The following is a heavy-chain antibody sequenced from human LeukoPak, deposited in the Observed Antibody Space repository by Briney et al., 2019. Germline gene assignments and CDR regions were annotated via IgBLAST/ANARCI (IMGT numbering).Heavy chain of an antibody. D-gene: IGHD3-3*01. J-gene: IGHJ4*02. Sequence: GGSLRLSCAASGFTFSSYSMNWVRQAPGKGLEWVSSISSSSSYIYYADSVKGRFTISRDNAKNSLYLQMNSLRAGDTAVYYCARELNYYDFWSGGGYWGQGTLVTVSS. CDR3: ARELNYYDFWSGGGY. CDR2: ISSSSSYI. CDR1: GFTFSSYS. V-gene: IGHV3-21*01.